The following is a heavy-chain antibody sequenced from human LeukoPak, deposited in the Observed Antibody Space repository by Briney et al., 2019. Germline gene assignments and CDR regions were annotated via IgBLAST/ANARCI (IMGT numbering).Heavy chain of an antibody. CDR2: IMGSGGST. CDR3: AKSYYDILTGYYSPLYFDY. J-gene: IGHJ4*02. V-gene: IGHV3-23*01. Sequence: GGSLRLSCAASGFTFSSYAMSWVRQAPGKGLEWVSAIMGSGGSTYYADSVKGRFTISRDNSKNTLYLQMNSLRAEDTAVYYCAKSYYDILTGYYSPLYFDYWGQGTLVAVSS. D-gene: IGHD3-9*01. CDR1: GFTFSSYA.